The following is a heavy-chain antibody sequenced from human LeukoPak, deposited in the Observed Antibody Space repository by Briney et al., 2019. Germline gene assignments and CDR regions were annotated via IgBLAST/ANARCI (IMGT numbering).Heavy chain of an antibody. CDR2: IDSGRGSST. V-gene: IGHV3-48*03. CDR3: AKVYGDYVGYFDY. CDR1: GFTFSSYE. Sequence: PGGSLRLSCAASGFTFSSYEMNWVRQAPGKGLEWVSYIDSGRGSSTNYADSVKGRFTISRDNSKNTLYLQMNSLRAEDTAVYYCAKVYGDYVGYFDYWGQGTLVTVSS. D-gene: IGHD4-17*01. J-gene: IGHJ4*02.